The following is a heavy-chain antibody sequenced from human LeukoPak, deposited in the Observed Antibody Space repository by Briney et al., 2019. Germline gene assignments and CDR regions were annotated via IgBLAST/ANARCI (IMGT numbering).Heavy chain of an antibody. J-gene: IGHJ4*02. V-gene: IGHV4-34*01. Sequence: SETLSLTCAVYGGSFSGYYWSWIRQPPGKGLEWIGEINHSGSTIYSPSLKSRLTISVDTSKNQFSLKLSSVTAADTALYYCARGGGITKYPVDYWSQGILVTVSS. CDR3: ARGGGITKYPVDY. D-gene: IGHD1-14*01. CDR2: INHSGST. CDR1: GGSFSGYY.